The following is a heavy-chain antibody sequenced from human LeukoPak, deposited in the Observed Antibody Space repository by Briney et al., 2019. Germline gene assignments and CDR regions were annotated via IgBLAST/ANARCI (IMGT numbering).Heavy chain of an antibody. CDR2: INPNSGGT. CDR1: GYTFTGYY. CDR3: ARTTNHYYDSSGTNVGWFDP. Sequence: ASVKVSCKASGYTFTGYYMHWARHAPGQGLEWMGWINPNSGGTNYAQKFQGRVTMTRDTSISTAYMELSRLRSDDTAVYYCARTTNHYYDSSGTNVGWFDPWGQGTLVTVSS. J-gene: IGHJ5*02. D-gene: IGHD3-22*01. V-gene: IGHV1-2*02.